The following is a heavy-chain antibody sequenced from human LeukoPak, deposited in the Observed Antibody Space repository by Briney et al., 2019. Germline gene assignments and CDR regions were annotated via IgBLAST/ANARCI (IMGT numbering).Heavy chain of an antibody. J-gene: IGHJ4*02. D-gene: IGHD1-14*01. Sequence: GGSLRLSCAASGFTFDEYAMHWVRQVPGKGLEWVSGISWNSGSVAYADSVKGRFSISRDNAKNSLYLQMNSLRAEDTAVYYCARGYPLGLHDYWGQGTLVTVSS. CDR1: GFTFDEYA. CDR3: ARGYPLGLHDY. V-gene: IGHV3-9*01. CDR2: ISWNSGSV.